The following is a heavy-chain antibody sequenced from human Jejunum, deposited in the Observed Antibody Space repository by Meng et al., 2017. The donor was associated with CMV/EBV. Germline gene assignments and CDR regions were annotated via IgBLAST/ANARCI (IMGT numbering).Heavy chain of an antibody. CDR3: ARAFHCSSTSCYKTNWFDP. CDR1: SYY. D-gene: IGHD2-2*02. CDR2: FFYTGST. J-gene: IGHJ5*02. V-gene: IGHV4-39*07. Sequence: SYYWGWIRQPPGKGLEWIGNFFYTGSTYYNPSLKSRVTISLDMAKRQFSLKLSSVTAADTAVYYCARAFHCSSTSCYKTNWFDPWGQGTLVTVSS.